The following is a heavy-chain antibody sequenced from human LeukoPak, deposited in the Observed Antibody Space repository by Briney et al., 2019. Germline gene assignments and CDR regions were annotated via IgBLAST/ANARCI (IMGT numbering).Heavy chain of an antibody. CDR2: ISSSPSGTI. Sequence: GGSLRLSCAASGFTFSYYSMSWVRQAPGEGLEWVSYISSSPSGTITYAESVKGRFTISRDNAKNSLYLQMNSLRAEDTAVYYGGIYMNDRSGYSPFAYGGQGTLVTVSP. CDR3: GIYMNDRSGYSPFAY. V-gene: IGHV3-48*01. CDR1: GFTFSYYS. J-gene: IGHJ4*02. D-gene: IGHD3-22*01.